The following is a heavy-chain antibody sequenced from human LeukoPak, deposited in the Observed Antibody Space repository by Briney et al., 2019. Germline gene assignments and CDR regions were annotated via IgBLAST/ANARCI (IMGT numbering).Heavy chain of an antibody. Sequence: GGSLRLSCAASGFIFSNYEMNWVRQAPGKGLEWVSYISRRGNTIYYADSVKGRFTFSRDNAKNSLYLQMNSLIAEDTAVYYCAVPGGMDYWGQGTLVTVSS. J-gene: IGHJ4*02. D-gene: IGHD2-15*01. CDR3: AVPGGMDY. CDR1: GFIFSNYE. V-gene: IGHV3-48*03. CDR2: ISRRGNTI.